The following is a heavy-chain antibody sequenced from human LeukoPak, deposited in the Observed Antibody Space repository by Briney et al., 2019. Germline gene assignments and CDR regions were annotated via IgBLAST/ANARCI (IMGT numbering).Heavy chain of an antibody. CDR1: GGSIGSYY. Sequence: SETLSLTCTVSGGSIGSYYWSWIRQPPGKRLEWIGYIYYSGSTNYNPSLKSRVTISVDTSKNQFSLKLSSVTAADTAVYYCARFYDSSGSIDYWGQGTLVTVSS. V-gene: IGHV4-59*01. D-gene: IGHD3-22*01. CDR3: ARFYDSSGSIDY. CDR2: IYYSGST. J-gene: IGHJ4*02.